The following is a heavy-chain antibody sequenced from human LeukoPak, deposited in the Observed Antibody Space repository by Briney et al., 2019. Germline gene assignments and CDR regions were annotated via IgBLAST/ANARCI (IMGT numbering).Heavy chain of an antibody. CDR3: ARQRPPYASYGSGSYSDY. CDR2: IYLDDSET. D-gene: IGHD3-10*01. J-gene: IGHJ4*02. Sequence: GESLKISCKGGGDNFNNYWIVWVRQMPGKGLEWMGVIYLDDSETKYSPSFQGQVTISADKSISTAYLQWSSLKASDTAMYYCARQRPPYASYGSGSYSDYWGQGTLVTVSS. V-gene: IGHV5-51*01. CDR1: GDNFNNYW.